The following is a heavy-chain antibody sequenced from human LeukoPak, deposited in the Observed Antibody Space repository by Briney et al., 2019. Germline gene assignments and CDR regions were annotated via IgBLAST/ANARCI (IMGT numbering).Heavy chain of an antibody. J-gene: IGHJ3*01. CDR1: GGSISSSSYY. Sequence: PSETLSLTCTVSGGSISSSSYYWGWIRQPPGKGLEWIGSIYYSGSTYYNPSLKSRVTISVDTSKNQFSLKLSSVTAADTAVYYCARVGSPYRYSSSWGQGTMVTVSS. CDR3: ARVGSPYRYSSS. CDR2: IYYSGST. D-gene: IGHD6-13*01. V-gene: IGHV4-39*07.